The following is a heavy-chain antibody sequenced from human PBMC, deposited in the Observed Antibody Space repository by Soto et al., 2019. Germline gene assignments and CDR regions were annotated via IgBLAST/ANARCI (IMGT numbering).Heavy chain of an antibody. V-gene: IGHV5-51*01. CDR1: GYSFTSYW. D-gene: IGHD3-3*01. J-gene: IGHJ6*02. CDR2: IYPGDSNT. CDR3: ARHAYDFWSGHPNPRYYYGMDV. Sequence: GESLKVSCKGSGYSFTSYWIGWVRQMPGKGLEWMGIIYPGDSNTRYSPSLQGQVTISVDKSISTAYLQWSSLKATDTAMCYCARHAYDFWSGHPNPRYYYGMDVWGQGTTVTVSS.